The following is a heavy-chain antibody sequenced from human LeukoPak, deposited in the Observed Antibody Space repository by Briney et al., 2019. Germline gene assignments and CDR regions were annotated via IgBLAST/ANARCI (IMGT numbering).Heavy chain of an antibody. J-gene: IGHJ4*02. CDR1: GFTFSSYW. D-gene: IGHD6-13*01. V-gene: IGHV3-7*01. Sequence: GGSLRLSCAASGFTFSSYWMSWVRQAPGKGLEWVANIKQDGSEKYYVDSVKGRFTISRDNAKNLLYLQMNSLRAEDTAVYYCARERWTAAPRLNTIDYWGQGTLVTVSS. CDR3: ARERWTAAPRLNTIDY. CDR2: IKQDGSEK.